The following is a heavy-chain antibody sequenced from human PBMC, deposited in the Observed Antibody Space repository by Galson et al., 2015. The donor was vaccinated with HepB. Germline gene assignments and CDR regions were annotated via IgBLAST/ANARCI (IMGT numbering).Heavy chain of an antibody. CDR1: GYTFTSYY. D-gene: IGHD3-16*01. J-gene: IGHJ4*02. CDR3: ARAVPDYVWGSRFDY. V-gene: IGHV1-46*04. CDR2: INPSGGST. Sequence: SVKVSCKASGYTFTSYYMHWVRQAPGQGLEWMGIINPSGGSTSYAQKLQGRVTMTRDTSTSTVYMELSSLRSEDTAVYYCARAVPDYVWGSRFDYWGQGTLVTVSS.